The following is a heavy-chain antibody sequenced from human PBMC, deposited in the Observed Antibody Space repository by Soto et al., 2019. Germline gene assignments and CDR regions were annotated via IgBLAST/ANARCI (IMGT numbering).Heavy chain of an antibody. CDR3: ARHEKLVPAAPWFDP. J-gene: IGHJ5*02. D-gene: IGHD2-2*01. CDR1: GGSISSSSYY. Sequence: PSETLSLTCTVSGGSISSSSYYWGWIRQPPGKGLEWIGSIYYSGSTYYNPSLKSRVTISVDTSKNQFSLKLSSVTAADTAVYYCARHEKLVPAAPWFDPWGQGTLVTVSS. V-gene: IGHV4-39*01. CDR2: IYYSGST.